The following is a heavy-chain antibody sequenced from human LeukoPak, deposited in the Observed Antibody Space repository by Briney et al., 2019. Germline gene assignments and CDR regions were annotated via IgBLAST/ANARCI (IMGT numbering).Heavy chain of an antibody. CDR2: IYLGDSDT. J-gene: IGHJ4*02. Sequence: GESLKISCKGSGYNFTSYWIGWVRQMPGKGLEWMGIIYLGDSDTRYSPSFQGQVTISADKSISTAYLQWSSLKASDTAMYYCATGRPLVRGPSNYYFDYWGQGTLVTVSS. D-gene: IGHD2-2*01. CDR1: GYNFTSYW. CDR3: ATGRPLVRGPSNYYFDY. V-gene: IGHV5-51*01.